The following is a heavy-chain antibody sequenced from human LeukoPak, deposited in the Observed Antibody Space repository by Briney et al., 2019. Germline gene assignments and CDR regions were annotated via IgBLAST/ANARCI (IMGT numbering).Heavy chain of an antibody. CDR3: ARDNWNDVEGAFDV. Sequence: GGSLRLSCAASGFTFRNYAMNWVRQAPGKGLEWVSGITASGVSTFYADSVKGRFTMSRDNSKNTLYLQMNSLSAEDTAVYYCARDNWNDVEGAFDVWGQGTMVTVSS. CDR2: ITASGVST. V-gene: IGHV3-23*01. CDR1: GFTFRNYA. D-gene: IGHD1-20*01. J-gene: IGHJ3*01.